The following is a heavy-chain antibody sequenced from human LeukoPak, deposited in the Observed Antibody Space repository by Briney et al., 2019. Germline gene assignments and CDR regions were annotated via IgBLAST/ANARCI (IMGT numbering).Heavy chain of an antibody. CDR3: ARGRDYGDYLTFYAFDI. V-gene: IGHV4-4*07. J-gene: IGHJ3*02. D-gene: IGHD4-17*01. Sequence: SETLSLTCTVSGGSISSYYWSWIRQPAGKGLEWIGRIYTSGSTNHNPSLKSRVTMSVDTSKNQFSLKLSSVTAADTAVYYCARGRDYGDYLTFYAFDIWGQGTMVTVSS. CDR1: GGSISSYY. CDR2: IYTSGST.